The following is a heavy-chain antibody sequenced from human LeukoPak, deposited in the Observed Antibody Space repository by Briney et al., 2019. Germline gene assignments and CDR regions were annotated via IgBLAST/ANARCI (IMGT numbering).Heavy chain of an antibody. D-gene: IGHD3-9*01. CDR2: INLRSGAT. Sequence: ASAKVSCKTSGDSFTGQYMHWVRQAPGQGLEWMGRINLRSGATNYAQKFQNRVTVTRDTSITTVYIEVSRLRSDDTAVYYCRLVTTADYCGQGTLVTVSS. CDR3: RLVTTADY. V-gene: IGHV1-2*06. CDR1: GDSFTGQY. J-gene: IGHJ4*02.